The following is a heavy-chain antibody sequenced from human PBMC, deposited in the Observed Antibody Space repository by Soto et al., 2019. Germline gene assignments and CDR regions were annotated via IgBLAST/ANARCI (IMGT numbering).Heavy chain of an antibody. J-gene: IGHJ4*02. CDR1: GYPFTSYG. D-gene: IGHD6-19*01. V-gene: IGHV1-18*04. CDR3: ARAGLIEVAGRFDY. CDR2: ISAYNGNA. Sequence: GSVKVYFKASGYPFTSYGVSLVRQAPGQGLEWMGWISAYNGNANYAQKLQGRVTMTTDTSTSTAYMELRSLRSDDTAVYYCARAGLIEVAGRFDYWGQGTLVTVSS.